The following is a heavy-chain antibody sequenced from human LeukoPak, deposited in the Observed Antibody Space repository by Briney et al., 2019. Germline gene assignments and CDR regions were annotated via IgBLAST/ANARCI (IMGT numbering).Heavy chain of an antibody. D-gene: IGHD3-16*01. CDR1: GFTFTTYW. CDR3: ARGGKLHPQSPY. Sequence: QPGGSLRLSCAASGFTFTTYWMSWVRQAPGKGLEWVANINQDGSEKYYADSVKGRFTISRDNAKNSLYLQMNSLGAEDTAVYYCARGGKLHPQSPYWGQGTLVTVSS. CDR2: INQDGSEK. V-gene: IGHV3-7*01. J-gene: IGHJ4*02.